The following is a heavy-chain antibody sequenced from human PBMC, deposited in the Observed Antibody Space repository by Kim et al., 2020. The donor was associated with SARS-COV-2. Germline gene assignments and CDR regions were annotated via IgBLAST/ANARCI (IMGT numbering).Heavy chain of an antibody. D-gene: IGHD3-10*01. V-gene: IGHV3-7*01. Sequence: DLVKGRFTISRDNAKNSLYLQMNSMRAEDTAVYYCAREGGLWFGGTYFDYWGQGTLVTVSS. J-gene: IGHJ4*02. CDR3: AREGGLWFGGTYFDY.